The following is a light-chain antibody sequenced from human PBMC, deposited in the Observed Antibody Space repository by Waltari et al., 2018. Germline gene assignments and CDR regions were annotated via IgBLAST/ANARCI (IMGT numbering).Light chain of an antibody. CDR1: SSDIGVYNF. Sequence: QSALTQPASVTGSPGQSVTISCTGTSSDIGVYNFVSWYQQHPGKAPKLMIYDVTNRPSGVSDRFSASQSGNTASLTISGLQAEDEGDYYCSSYTSSSTVVFGGGTKLTVL. CDR3: SSYTSSSTVV. V-gene: IGLV2-14*03. J-gene: IGLJ2*01. CDR2: DVT.